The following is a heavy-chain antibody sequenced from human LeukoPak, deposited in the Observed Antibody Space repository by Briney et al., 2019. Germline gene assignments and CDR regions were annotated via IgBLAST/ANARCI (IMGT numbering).Heavy chain of an antibody. J-gene: IGHJ4*02. CDR3: ARVYGSGQGN. CDR2: INQDGSEK. V-gene: IGHV3-7*04. Sequence: GGSLRLSCVASGFTFSNHWMYWVRQTEKGLEWVANINQDGSEKYYVDSVKGRFTISRDDAKNSLYLQMNSLRAEDTAVYYCARVYGSGQGNWGQGTLVTVSS. D-gene: IGHD3-10*01. CDR1: GFTFSNHW.